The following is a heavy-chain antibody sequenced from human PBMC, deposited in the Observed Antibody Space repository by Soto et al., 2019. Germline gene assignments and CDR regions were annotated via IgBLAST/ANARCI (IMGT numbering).Heavy chain of an antibody. J-gene: IGHJ4*02. Sequence: GASVKVSCKASGGTFSSYAISWVRQAPGQGLEWMGGIIPIFGTANYAQKFQGRVTITADESTSTAYMELSSLRSEDTAVYYCARDPEYSSSSEGGDYWGQGTLVTVSS. D-gene: IGHD6-6*01. V-gene: IGHV1-69*13. CDR3: ARDPEYSSSSEGGDY. CDR1: GGTFSSYA. CDR2: IIPIFGTA.